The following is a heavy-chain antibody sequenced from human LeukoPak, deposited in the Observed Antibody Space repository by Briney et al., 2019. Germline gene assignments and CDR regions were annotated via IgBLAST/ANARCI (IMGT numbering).Heavy chain of an antibody. V-gene: IGHV7-4-1*02. CDR1: GYTSTSYD. J-gene: IGHJ6*03. Sequence: ASVKVSCKASGYTSTSYDINWVRQATGQGLEWMGWINTNTGNPTYAQGFTGRFVFSLDTSVSTAYLQISSLKAEDTAVYYCARGDPYYYYMDVWAKGPRSPSP. CDR2: INTNTGNP. CDR3: ARGDPYYYYMDV.